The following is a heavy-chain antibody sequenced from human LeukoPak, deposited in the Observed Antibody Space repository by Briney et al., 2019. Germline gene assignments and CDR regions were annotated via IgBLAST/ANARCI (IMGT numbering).Heavy chain of an antibody. Sequence: ASVKVSCKVSGNTLTELSMHWVRQVPGKGLEWMGGFDPEHGETIYAQTFQDRVTMTEDTSTGTAYMELSSLRSDDTAVYYCATEDFDGIVGPIDSFDVWGQGTMVTVSP. CDR1: GNTLTELS. CDR2: FDPEHGET. D-gene: IGHD1-26*01. J-gene: IGHJ3*01. V-gene: IGHV1-24*01. CDR3: ATEDFDGIVGPIDSFDV.